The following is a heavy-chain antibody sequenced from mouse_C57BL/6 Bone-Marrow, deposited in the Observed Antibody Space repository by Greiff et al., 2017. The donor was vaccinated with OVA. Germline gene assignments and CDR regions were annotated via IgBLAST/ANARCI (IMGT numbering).Heavy chain of an antibody. CDR2: INPYNGGT. V-gene: IGHV1-19*01. Sequence: EVKLVESGPVLVKPGASVKMSCKASGYTFTDYYMNWVKQSHGKSLEWIGVINPYNGGTSYNQKFKGKATLTVDKSSSTAYMELNSLTSEDSAVYYCASRGSGYFDVWGTGTTVTVSS. CDR3: ASRGSGYFDV. D-gene: IGHD1-1*01. CDR1: GYTFTDYY. J-gene: IGHJ1*03.